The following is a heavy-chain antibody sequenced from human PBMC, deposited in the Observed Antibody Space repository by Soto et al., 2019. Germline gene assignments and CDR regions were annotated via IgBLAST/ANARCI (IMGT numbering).Heavy chain of an antibody. CDR3: ARAREYCINGVCYTGDGDY. CDR1: GFTFSSYS. J-gene: IGHJ4*02. D-gene: IGHD2-8*01. CDR2: ISSSSSYI. V-gene: IGHV3-21*01. Sequence: EVQLVESGGGLVKPGGSLRLSCAASGFTFSSYSMNWVRQAPGKGLEWVSSISSSSSYIYYADSVKGRFTISRDNAKNSLYLQMNSLRAEDTAVYYCARAREYCINGVCYTGDGDYWGQGTLVTVSS.